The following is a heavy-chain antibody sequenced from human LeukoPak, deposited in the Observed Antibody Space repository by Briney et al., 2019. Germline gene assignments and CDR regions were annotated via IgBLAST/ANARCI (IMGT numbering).Heavy chain of an antibody. Sequence: PGGSLRLSCAASGLTFTNYWMHWVRQAPGKGLEWVAIIKEDGSARYYVDSVKGRFTISRDNAKNSLYLQMNNLRAEDTAVYYCAIDLSYQPHFWGQGTLVTVSS. CDR2: IKEDGSAR. CDR3: AIDLSYQPHF. CDR1: GLTFTNYW. V-gene: IGHV3-7*01. J-gene: IGHJ4*02. D-gene: IGHD5-18*01.